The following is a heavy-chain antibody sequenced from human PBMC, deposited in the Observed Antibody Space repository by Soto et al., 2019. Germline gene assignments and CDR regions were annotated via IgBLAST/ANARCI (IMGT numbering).Heavy chain of an antibody. Sequence: WASVKVSCKASGYTFTSYGINWVRQAPGRGLEWMGWINPGNGNTKYSQQFQGRVIIDRDTSASTAYIELSSLRPEDTAVYYCARGGYFDSSNYLAYWGLGTLVTVSS. CDR1: GYTFTSYG. CDR3: ARGGYFDSSNYLAY. D-gene: IGHD3-22*01. V-gene: IGHV1-3*01. CDR2: INPGNGNT. J-gene: IGHJ4*02.